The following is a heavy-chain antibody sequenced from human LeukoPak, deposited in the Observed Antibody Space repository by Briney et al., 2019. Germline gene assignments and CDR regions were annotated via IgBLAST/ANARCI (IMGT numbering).Heavy chain of an antibody. D-gene: IGHD1-26*01. CDR2: INQSGST. CDR1: GGSISSSNW. Sequence: PSETLSLTCAVSGGSISSSNWWSWVRQPPGKGLEWIGEINQSGSTNYNPSLKSRVIMSVDTSKNQFSLKLSSVTAADTAVYYCARHRAVGATMMSAAFDIWGQGTMVTVSS. J-gene: IGHJ3*02. CDR3: ARHRAVGATMMSAAFDI. V-gene: IGHV4-4*02.